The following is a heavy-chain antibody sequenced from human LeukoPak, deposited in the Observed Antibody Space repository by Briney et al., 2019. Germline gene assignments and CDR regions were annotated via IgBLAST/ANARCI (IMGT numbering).Heavy chain of an antibody. D-gene: IGHD3-10*01. CDR1: GFTFSNYA. J-gene: IGHJ1*01. V-gene: IGHV3-23*01. CDR3: AKGTYYYDSGSYLECFGED. CDR2: ISNVGGRT. Sequence: GGSLRLSCAASGFTFSNYAMSWVRQAPGQGLEWVSTISNVGGRTYYANSVRGRFTISRDNSKSTLYLQMNTLRAEDTAVYYCAKGTYYYDSGSYLECFGEDWGQGTLVTVSS.